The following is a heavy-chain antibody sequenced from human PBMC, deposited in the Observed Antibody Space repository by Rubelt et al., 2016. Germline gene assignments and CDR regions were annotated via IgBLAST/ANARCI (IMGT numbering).Heavy chain of an antibody. Sequence: MSWIRQAPGKGLEWVSYISSSSSYTNYADSVKGRFTISRDNAKNSLYLQMNSLRAEDTAVYYCARVVAVAGFDYWGQGTLVTVSS. CDR2: ISSSSSYT. V-gene: IGHV3-11*06. J-gene: IGHJ4*02. CDR3: ARVVAVAGFDY. D-gene: IGHD6-19*01.